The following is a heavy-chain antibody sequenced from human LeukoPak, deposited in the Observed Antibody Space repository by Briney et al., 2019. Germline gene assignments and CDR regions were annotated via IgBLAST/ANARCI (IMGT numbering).Heavy chain of an antibody. V-gene: IGHV3-30-3*01. CDR3: ARDYWWNYDY. J-gene: IGHJ4*02. Sequence: GGSLRLSCAASGFTFSSYAMHWVRQAPGKGLEWVAVISYDGSNKYYADSVKGRFTISRDNSKNTLYLQMNSLRAEDTAIYYCARDYWWNYDYWGQGTLVTVSS. D-gene: IGHD1-7*01. CDR2: ISYDGSNK. CDR1: GFTFSSYA.